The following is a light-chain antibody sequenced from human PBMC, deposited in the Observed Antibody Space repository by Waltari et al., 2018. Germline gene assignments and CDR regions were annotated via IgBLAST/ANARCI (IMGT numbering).Light chain of an antibody. CDR3: QTGGFGIWV. Sequence: QLLLTQSPSASASLGASVKLTCTLSSGHSTYAIAWLQQQPDKGPRYLMKVNIDVSHIKGDGIPDRFSGSSSGAERYLTISSLQSEDEADYYCQTGGFGIWVFGGGTKLTVL. J-gene: IGLJ3*02. CDR2: VNIDVSH. CDR1: SGHSTYA. V-gene: IGLV4-69*01.